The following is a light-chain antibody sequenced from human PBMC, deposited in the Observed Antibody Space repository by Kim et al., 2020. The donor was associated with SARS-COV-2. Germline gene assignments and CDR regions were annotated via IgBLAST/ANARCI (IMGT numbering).Light chain of an antibody. Sequence: QPVLTQPPSASGTPGQRVTISCSGSSSNIGSHTVNWYQQVPGTAPKFLVYSNNQRPSGVPDRFSGSKSGTSASLALSGLQSEDEADYYCAAWDDSLRGIIFGGGTQLTVL. J-gene: IGLJ2*01. CDR3: AAWDDSLRGII. V-gene: IGLV1-44*01. CDR1: SSNIGSHT. CDR2: SNN.